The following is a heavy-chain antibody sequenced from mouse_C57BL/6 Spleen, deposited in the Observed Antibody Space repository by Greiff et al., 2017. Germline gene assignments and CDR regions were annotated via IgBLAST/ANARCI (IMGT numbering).Heavy chain of an antibody. CDR1: GYSITSGYY. D-gene: IGHD3-2*02. Sequence: EVQLQQSGPGLVKPSPSLSLTCSVTGYSITSGYYWNWIRQFPGNKLEWMGYISYDGSNNYNPSLKNRISITRDTSRNQFFLKLNSVTTEDTATYYCARSQLRLLDYWGQGTTLTVSS. CDR2: ISYDGSN. J-gene: IGHJ2*01. V-gene: IGHV3-6*01. CDR3: ARSQLRLLDY.